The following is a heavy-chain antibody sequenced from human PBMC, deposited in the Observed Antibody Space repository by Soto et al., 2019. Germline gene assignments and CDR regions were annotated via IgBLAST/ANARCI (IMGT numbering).Heavy chain of an antibody. V-gene: IGHV3-30*18. D-gene: IGHD2-15*01. Sequence: QVQLVESGGGVVQPGRSLRLSCAASGFTFSSYGMHWVRQAPGKGLEWVAVISYDGSNKYYADSVKGRFTISRDNSKNTLYLQMNSLRAEDTAVYYCAKAGGASGGSFRRLYYFDYWGQGTLVTVSS. CDR2: ISYDGSNK. CDR1: GFTFSSYG. J-gene: IGHJ4*02. CDR3: AKAGGASGGSFRRLYYFDY.